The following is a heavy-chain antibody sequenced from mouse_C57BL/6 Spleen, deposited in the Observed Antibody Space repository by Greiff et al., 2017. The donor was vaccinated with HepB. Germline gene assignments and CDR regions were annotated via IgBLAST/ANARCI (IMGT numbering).Heavy chain of an antibody. J-gene: IGHJ4*01. CDR1: GYTFTDYE. V-gene: IGHV1-15*01. CDR3: TRRGVVANYYAMDY. Sequence: VQRVESGAELVRPGASVTLSCKASGYTFTDYEMHWVKQTPVHGLEWIGAIDPETGGTAYNQKFKGKAILTADKSSSTAYMELRSLTSEDSAVYYCTRRGVVANYYAMDYWGQGTSVTVSS. D-gene: IGHD1-1*01. CDR2: IDPETGGT.